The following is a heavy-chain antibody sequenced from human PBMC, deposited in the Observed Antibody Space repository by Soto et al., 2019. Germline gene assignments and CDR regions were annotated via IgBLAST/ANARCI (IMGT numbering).Heavy chain of an antibody. V-gene: IGHV4-4*07. CDR1: GGSISSYY. J-gene: IGHJ6*02. CDR3: ARGDMITSSYGMDV. Sequence: QVQLQESGPGLVKPSETLSLTCTVSGGSISSYYWSWIRQPAGKGLEWIGRIYTSGSTNYNPSLKSRVTMSVDTSNNQFSLKLSSVTAADTAVYYCARGDMITSSYGMDVWGQGTTVTVSS. CDR2: IYTSGST. D-gene: IGHD3-16*01.